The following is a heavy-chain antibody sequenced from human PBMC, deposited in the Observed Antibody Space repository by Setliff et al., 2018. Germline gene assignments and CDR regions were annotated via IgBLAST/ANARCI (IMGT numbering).Heavy chain of an antibody. CDR2: IYPGDSDT. CDR3: ARRVSVTGKEFDS. Sequence: PGESLKISCKGSGYSFTSYWIGWVRQMPGKGLEWMGIIYPGDSDTRYSPSFEGQVTMSADNSINTAYLQWNSLKASDTAIYYCARRVSVTGKEFDSWGQGTLVTV. J-gene: IGHJ4*02. D-gene: IGHD6-19*01. V-gene: IGHV5-51*01. CDR1: GYSFTSYW.